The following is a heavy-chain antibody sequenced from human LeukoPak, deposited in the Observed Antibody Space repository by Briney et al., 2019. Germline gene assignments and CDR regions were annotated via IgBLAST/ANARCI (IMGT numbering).Heavy chain of an antibody. J-gene: IGHJ4*02. V-gene: IGHV4-34*01. CDR3: ARGLPYYDILTGYATYYFDY. Sequence: PSETLSLTCAVYGGSFSGYYWSWIRQPPGKGLEWIGEINHSGSTNYNPSLKSRVTISVDTSKNQFSLKLSSVTAADTAVYYCARGLPYYDILTGYATYYFDYWGQGTLVTVSS. D-gene: IGHD3-9*01. CDR2: INHSGST. CDR1: GGSFSGYY.